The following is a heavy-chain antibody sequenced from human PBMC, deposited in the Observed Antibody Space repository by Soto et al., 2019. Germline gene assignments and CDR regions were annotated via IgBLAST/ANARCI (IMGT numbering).Heavy chain of an antibody. D-gene: IGHD1-1*01. CDR1: GGSISTYY. CDR3: ARGDGIQLGSLAGRYYCHKMDV. V-gene: IGHV4-59*01. J-gene: IGHJ6*02. Sequence: QVQLRESGPGLVKSSETLSLTCTVSGGSISTYYWSWVRQPPGKGLEWIGYIYYSGTATYNPSLRSRVTISVDTSKNQFSLRLSSVTASDTAVYYCARGDGIQLGSLAGRYYCHKMDVWGQGTTVTVYS. CDR2: IYYSGTA.